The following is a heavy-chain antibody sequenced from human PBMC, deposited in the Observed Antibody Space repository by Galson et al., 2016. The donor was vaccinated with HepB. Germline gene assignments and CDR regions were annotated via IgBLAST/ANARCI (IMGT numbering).Heavy chain of an antibody. CDR1: GFTFNTYS. Sequence: SLRLSCAASGFTFNTYSMTWVRQAPGKGLEWVSAIGASGYGAYYADSVKGRFTISRDNSYNTLYLQMNNLRADDTALYYCARLGLVGPTGWGCAFDIRGQGSMVTGSS. D-gene: IGHD1-26*01. J-gene: IGHJ3*02. CDR3: ARLGLVGPTGWGCAFDI. CDR2: IGASGYGA. V-gene: IGHV3-23*01.